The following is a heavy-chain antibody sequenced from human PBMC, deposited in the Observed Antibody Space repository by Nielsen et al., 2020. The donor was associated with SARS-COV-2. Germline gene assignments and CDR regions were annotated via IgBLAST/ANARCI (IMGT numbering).Heavy chain of an antibody. D-gene: IGHD1-26*01. CDR1: GFSISGYS. CDR2: IGTTGDKT. V-gene: IGHV3-23*01. J-gene: IGHJ4*02. CDR3: AKISGSQRHYFDF. Sequence: GGSLRLSCAASGFSISGYSMNWVRQAPGKGLEWVSSIGTTGDKTFYADSVKGRFTISRDNSKNTLYLQLNSLRAEDTAVFYCAKISGSQRHYFDFWGQGALVTVSS.